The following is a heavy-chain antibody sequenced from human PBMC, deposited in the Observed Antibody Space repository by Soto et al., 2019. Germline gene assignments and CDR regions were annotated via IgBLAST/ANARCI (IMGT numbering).Heavy chain of an antibody. J-gene: IGHJ4*02. CDR1: GFAFNTYG. CDR3: AKDRGCSSATCYQAD. Sequence: GGSLRLSCVASGFAFNTYGMSWVRQAPGQGLEWVSAINAGGRSAFYADSVKGRFIISRDNSKNTLFLQMNSLRAEDTAVYYCAKDRGCSSATCYQADWGQGTLVTVSS. CDR2: INAGGRSA. D-gene: IGHD2-2*01. V-gene: IGHV3-23*01.